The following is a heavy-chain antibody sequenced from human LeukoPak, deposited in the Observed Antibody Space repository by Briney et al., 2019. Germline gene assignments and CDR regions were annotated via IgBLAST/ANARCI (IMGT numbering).Heavy chain of an antibody. CDR2: ISGSGGST. CDR1: GFTFSSYS. Sequence: GGSLRLSCAASGFTFSSYSMSWVRQAPGKGLEWVSGISGSGGSTDYEDSVKGRFTISRDNSKNTLYLQMNSLRAEDTAVYYCAKDKRITMIVVVMLFDYWGQGTLVTVSS. CDR3: AKDKRITMIVVVMLFDY. J-gene: IGHJ4*02. D-gene: IGHD3-22*01. V-gene: IGHV3-23*01.